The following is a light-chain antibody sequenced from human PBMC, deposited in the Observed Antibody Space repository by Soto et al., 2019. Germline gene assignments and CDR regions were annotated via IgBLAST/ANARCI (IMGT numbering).Light chain of an antibody. Sequence: EIVMTQSPGIRSVSPGERATLSCRVSQSVDSNLACYQQKPGQAPRLLIYGASTRATGTPARSSGSGSGIALSLTLTSVQAEDFAVYYFQLYNSWLALSFGGRTRVEIQ. V-gene: IGKV3-15*01. CDR1: QSVDSN. CDR2: GAS. CDR3: QLYNSWLALS. J-gene: IGKJ4*01.